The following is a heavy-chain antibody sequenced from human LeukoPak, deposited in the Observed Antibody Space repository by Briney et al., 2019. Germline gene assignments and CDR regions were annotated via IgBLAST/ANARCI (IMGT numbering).Heavy chain of an antibody. CDR1: GFTFSSYW. V-gene: IGHV3-7*01. CDR2: IKQDGSEK. Sequence: GGSLRLSCAASGFTFSSYWMSWVRQAPGKGLEWVANIKQDGSEKYYVDSVKGRFTISRDNAKNSLYLQMNSLRAEDTAVYYCARSYGDYVDWFDPWGQGTLVTVSS. D-gene: IGHD4-17*01. J-gene: IGHJ5*02. CDR3: ARSYGDYVDWFDP.